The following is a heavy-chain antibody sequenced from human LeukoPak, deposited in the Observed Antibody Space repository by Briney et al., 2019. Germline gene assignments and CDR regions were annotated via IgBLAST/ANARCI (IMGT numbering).Heavy chain of an antibody. Sequence: PGGSLRLSCAASGFTFSSYAMSWVRQAPGKGLEWVSIIYSRGRTYYGDSVKGRFTISRDTSKNILYLQLDGLRADDTAVYYCAIRSHNSSWSAFDYWGQGTLVTVSS. CDR2: IYSRGRT. D-gene: IGHD6-13*01. V-gene: IGHV3-66*01. J-gene: IGHJ4*02. CDR3: AIRSHNSSWSAFDY. CDR1: GFTFSSYA.